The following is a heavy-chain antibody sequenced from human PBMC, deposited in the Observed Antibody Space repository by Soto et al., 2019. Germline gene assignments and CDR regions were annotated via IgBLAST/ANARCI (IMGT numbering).Heavy chain of an antibody. V-gene: IGHV3-74*01. D-gene: IGHD3-10*01. J-gene: IGHJ4*02. CDR2: INSDGSST. Sequence: EVQLVESGGGLVQPGGSLRLSCAASGFTFSSYWMHWVRQAPGKGLVWVSRINSDGSSTSYADSVKGRFTISRDNAKNTWYRHMNNVKPEDSAVYDGARDHGWFGEVRFDCWGQGSLVTVSS. CDR1: GFTFSSYW. CDR3: ARDHGWFGEVRFDC.